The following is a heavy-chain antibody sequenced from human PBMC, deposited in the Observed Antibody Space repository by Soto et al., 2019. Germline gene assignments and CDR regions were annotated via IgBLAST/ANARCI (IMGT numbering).Heavy chain of an antibody. CDR2: IIPIFGTA. J-gene: IGHJ6*02. D-gene: IGHD6-13*01. CDR1: GGTFSSYA. Sequence: QVQLVQSGAEVKKPGSSVKVSCKASGGTFSSYAISWVRQAPGQGLEWMGGIIPIFGTANYAQKFQGRVTITADESTNTAYMELSSLRSEDTAVYYCARDRVSSSWYYYYGMDVWGQGTTVTVSS. V-gene: IGHV1-69*01. CDR3: ARDRVSSSWYYYYGMDV.